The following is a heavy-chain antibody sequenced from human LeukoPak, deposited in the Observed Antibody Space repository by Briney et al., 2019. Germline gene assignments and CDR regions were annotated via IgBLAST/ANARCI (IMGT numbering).Heavy chain of an antibody. CDR1: GFTFTSYW. V-gene: IGHV3-74*03. Sequence: AGSLTLSCAASGFTFTSYWMHRVRQAPGKGLVWVSLINSDGSTTKYADSVKGRFTMSRDNAKNTLYLEMNSLRGEDTAVYYCATGGSSGWYHFEYWGQGTLVTVSS. CDR2: INSDGSTT. J-gene: IGHJ4*02. CDR3: ATGGSSGWYHFEY. D-gene: IGHD6-19*01.